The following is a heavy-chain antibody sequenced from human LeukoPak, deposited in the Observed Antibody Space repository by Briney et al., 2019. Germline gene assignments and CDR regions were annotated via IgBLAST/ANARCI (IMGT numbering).Heavy chain of an antibody. V-gene: IGHV3-23*01. CDR1: GFTFSSYA. J-gene: IGHJ4*02. CDR3: AKDHLTPIIFITGNLGSNFDY. Sequence: GGSLRLSCAASGFTFSSYAMSWVRQAPGKGLEWVSAVSGSGGSTYYADSVKGRFTISRDNSKNTLYLQMNSLRAEDTAVYYCAKDHLTPIIFITGNLGSNFDYWGQGTLVTVSS. D-gene: IGHD1-20*01. CDR2: VSGSGGST.